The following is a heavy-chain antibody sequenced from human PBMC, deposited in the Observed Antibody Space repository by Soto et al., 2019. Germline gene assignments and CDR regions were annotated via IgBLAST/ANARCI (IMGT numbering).Heavy chain of an antibody. CDR1: GGTFSSYA. D-gene: IGHD3-16*02. CDR3: ARVGDYDYVWWIYRSADGWFDP. Sequence: QVQLVQSGAEVKKPGSSVKVSCKASGGTFSSYAISWVRQAPGQGLEWMGGIIPIFGTANYAQKFQGRVTITADESTSTAYMELSSLLSEDTAVDYCARVGDYDYVWWIYRSADGWFDPWGQGTLVTVSS. V-gene: IGHV1-69*01. J-gene: IGHJ5*02. CDR2: IIPIFGTA.